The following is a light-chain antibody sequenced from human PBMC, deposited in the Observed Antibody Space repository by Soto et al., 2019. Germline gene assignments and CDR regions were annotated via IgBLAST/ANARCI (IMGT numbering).Light chain of an antibody. Sequence: IGITQSPGTLALSPGERAPLSCRASQSVSSSYLAWYQQKPGQAPRLLIYGASSRATGIPDRFTGSGSGTDFTLTISRLEPEDFAVFYCHQYGSSPQTFGQGTKVDIK. V-gene: IGKV3-20*01. CDR2: GAS. J-gene: IGKJ1*01. CDR3: HQYGSSPQT. CDR1: QSVSSSY.